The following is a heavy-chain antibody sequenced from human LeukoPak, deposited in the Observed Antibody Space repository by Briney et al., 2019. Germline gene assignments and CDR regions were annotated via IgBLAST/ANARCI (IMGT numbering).Heavy chain of an antibody. CDR2: ISSSGSTI. CDR1: GFTTSSYE. CDR3: AREEALTVTKDAFDI. Sequence: GGSLRLSCAASGFTTSSYEMNWVRQAPGKGLEWVSYISSSGSTIYYADSVKGRFTISRDNAKNSLYLQMNSLRAEDTAVYYCAREEALTVTKDAFDIWGQGTMVTVSS. V-gene: IGHV3-48*03. J-gene: IGHJ3*02. D-gene: IGHD4-17*01.